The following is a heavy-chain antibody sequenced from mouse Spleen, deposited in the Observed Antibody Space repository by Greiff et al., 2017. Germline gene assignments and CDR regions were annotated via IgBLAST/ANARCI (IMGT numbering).Heavy chain of an antibody. Sequence: VQLQQSGPELVKPGASVKISCKASGYSFTDYNMDWVKQSHGKSLEWIGDINPNNGGTIYNQKFKGKATLTVDKSSSTAYMELRSLTSEDTAVYYCARRGLYYGSSPYAMDYWGQGTSVTVSS. CDR2: INPNNGGT. J-gene: IGHJ4*01. V-gene: IGHV1-18*01. CDR3: ARRGLYYGSSPYAMDY. D-gene: IGHD1-1*01. CDR1: GYSFTDYN.